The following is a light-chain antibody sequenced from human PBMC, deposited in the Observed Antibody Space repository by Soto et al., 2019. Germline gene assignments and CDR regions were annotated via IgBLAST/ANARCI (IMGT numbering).Light chain of an antibody. Sequence: EIVMTQSPATLSVSPGERATLSCRASQSVSSNLAWYQQKPGQAPRLLIYGASTRATGIPARFSGSGSGTGFTLTISSLQSEDFAVYYCQQYNNWPPKYTFGQGTKLEIK. V-gene: IGKV3-15*01. CDR3: QQYNNWPPKYT. J-gene: IGKJ2*01. CDR2: GAS. CDR1: QSVSSN.